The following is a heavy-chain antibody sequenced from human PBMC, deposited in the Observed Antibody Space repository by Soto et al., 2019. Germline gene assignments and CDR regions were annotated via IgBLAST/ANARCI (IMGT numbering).Heavy chain of an antibody. V-gene: IGHV3-11*01. Sequence: PGVSLRLSCAASGFTFSDYYMSWIRQAPGKGLEWVSYISSSGSTIYYADSVKGRFTISRDNAKNSLYLQMNSLRAEDTAVYYCARGGSGGSGSYYIGGRYYYMDVWGKGTTVTVSS. J-gene: IGHJ6*03. D-gene: IGHD3-10*01. CDR1: GFTFSDYY. CDR3: ARGGSGGSGSYYIGGRYYYMDV. CDR2: ISSSGSTI.